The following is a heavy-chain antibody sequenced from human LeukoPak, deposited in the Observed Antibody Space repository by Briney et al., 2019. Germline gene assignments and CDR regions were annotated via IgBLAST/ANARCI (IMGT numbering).Heavy chain of an antibody. CDR3: ARDRYYDFWSGCPYYYYGMDV. J-gene: IGHJ6*02. CDR2: IYHSGST. Sequence: SETLSLTCAVSGGSISSSNWWSWVRQPPGKGLEWIGEIYHSGSTNYNPSLKSRVTISVDKSKNQFSLKLSSVTAADAAVYYCARDRYYDFWSGCPYYYYGMDVWGQGTTVTVSS. CDR1: GGSISSSNW. V-gene: IGHV4-4*02. D-gene: IGHD3-3*01.